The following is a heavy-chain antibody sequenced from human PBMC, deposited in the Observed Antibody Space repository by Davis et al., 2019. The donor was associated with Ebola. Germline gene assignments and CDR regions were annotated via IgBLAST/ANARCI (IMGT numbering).Heavy chain of an antibody. CDR1: GDSISSSSYY. V-gene: IGHV4-39*07. J-gene: IGHJ4*02. CDR3: ARTPYGRQGFDY. D-gene: IGHD4-17*01. Sequence: MPSETLSLTCTVSGDSISSSSYYWAWIRQPPGKGLEWIGEINHSGSTNYNPSLKSRVTISVDKSKNQFSLKLSPVTAADTAVYYCARTPYGRQGFDYWGQGTLVTVSS. CDR2: INHSGST.